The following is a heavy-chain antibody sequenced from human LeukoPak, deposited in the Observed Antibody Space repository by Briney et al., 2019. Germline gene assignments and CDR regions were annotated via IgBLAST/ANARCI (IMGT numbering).Heavy chain of an antibody. Sequence: ASVKVSCTASGYTFTGYYMHWVRQAPGQGLEWMGWINPNSGGTNYAQKFQGWVTMTRDTSISTAYMELSRLRSDDTAVYYCARALLGYSYGDFDYWGQGTLVTVSS. CDR1: GYTFTGYY. V-gene: IGHV1-2*04. CDR3: ARALLGYSYGDFDY. CDR2: INPNSGGT. D-gene: IGHD5-18*01. J-gene: IGHJ4*02.